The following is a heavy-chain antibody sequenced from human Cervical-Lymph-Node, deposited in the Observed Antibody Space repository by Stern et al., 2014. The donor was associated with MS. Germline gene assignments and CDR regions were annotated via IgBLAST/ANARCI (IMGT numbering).Heavy chain of an antibody. Sequence: EVQLLESGGGLVQPGGSLRLSCAASGMTFSFYALTWVRQAPGRGLEWVSAISGGGDKTYYADSVKGRFTISRDNDKNTLYLQMGSLRVDDTAVYYCARPEGGFWSGHPNDYWGQGTLVTVSS. CDR1: GMTFSFYA. V-gene: IGHV3-23*01. J-gene: IGHJ4*01. D-gene: IGHD3-3*01. CDR2: ISGGGDKT. CDR3: ARPEGGFWSGHPNDY.